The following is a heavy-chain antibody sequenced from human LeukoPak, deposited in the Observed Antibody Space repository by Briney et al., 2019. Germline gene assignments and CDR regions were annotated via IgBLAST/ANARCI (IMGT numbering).Heavy chain of an antibody. V-gene: IGHV1-2*06. D-gene: IGHD3-22*01. CDR2: MNPSSGVT. CDR3: ARDGSTDYYDSSGYYSPIY. Sequence: ASVKVSCKASGYTFSGYQVHWLRQAPGQGLEWMGRMNPSSGVTNYAQKFQGRVTITADESTSTAYMELSSLRSEDTAVYYCARDGSTDYYDSSGYYSPIYWGQGTLVTVSS. J-gene: IGHJ4*02. CDR1: GYTFSGYQ.